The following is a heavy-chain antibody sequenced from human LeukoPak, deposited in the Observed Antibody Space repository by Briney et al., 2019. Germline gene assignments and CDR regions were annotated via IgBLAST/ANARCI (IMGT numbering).Heavy chain of an antibody. D-gene: IGHD3-3*01. Sequence: GGSLRLSCVASGFTFSSYSMNWVRQAPGKGLEWVSSISSSSSYIYYADSVKGRFTISRDNAKNSLYLQMNSLRAEDTAVYYCARGNYDFWSGYYESVVYWGQGTLVTVSS. J-gene: IGHJ4*02. CDR3: ARGNYDFWSGYYESVVY. CDR1: GFTFSSYS. CDR2: ISSSSSYI. V-gene: IGHV3-21*01.